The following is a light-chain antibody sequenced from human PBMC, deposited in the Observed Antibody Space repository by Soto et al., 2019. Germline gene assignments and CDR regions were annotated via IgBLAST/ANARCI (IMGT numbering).Light chain of an antibody. Sequence: ENVLTQSPGTLSLSPGERATLSCRATQSVTSRYFAWYQQKPGQAPRLLIYGVSSRATDIPDRFSGSGSGTDFTLTISRLEPEDFVVYYCQQYSTLLHTFGQGTKLEVK. J-gene: IGKJ2*01. CDR2: GVS. CDR3: QQYSTLLHT. V-gene: IGKV3-20*01. CDR1: QSVTSRY.